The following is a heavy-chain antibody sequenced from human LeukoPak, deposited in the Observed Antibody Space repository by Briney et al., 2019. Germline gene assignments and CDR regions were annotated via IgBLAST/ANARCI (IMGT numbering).Heavy chain of an antibody. J-gene: IGHJ5*02. CDR2: INPNSGGT. Sequence: ASVKVSCKASGYTFTGYYMHWVRQAPGQGLEWMGWINPNSGGTNYAQKFQGRVTMTRDTSISTVYMELSSLRSEDTAVYYCARPYGDYEGWFDPWGQGTLVTVSS. V-gene: IGHV1-2*02. CDR3: ARPYGDYEGWFDP. CDR1: GYTFTGYY. D-gene: IGHD4-17*01.